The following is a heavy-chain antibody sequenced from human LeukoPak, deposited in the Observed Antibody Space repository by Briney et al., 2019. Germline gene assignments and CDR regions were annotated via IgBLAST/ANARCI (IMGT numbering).Heavy chain of an antibody. V-gene: IGHV4-39*07. CDR1: GGSFSSSSYY. CDR2: IYYSGST. J-gene: IGHJ4*02. D-gene: IGHD3-3*01. CDR3: ASSYYDFWSGYKEFGLFDY. Sequence: SETLSLTCTVSGGSFSSSSYYWGWIRQPPGKGLEWIGSIYYSGSTYYNPSLKSRVTTSVDTSKNQFSLKLSSVTAADTAVYYCASSYYDFWSGYKEFGLFDYWGQGTLVTVSS.